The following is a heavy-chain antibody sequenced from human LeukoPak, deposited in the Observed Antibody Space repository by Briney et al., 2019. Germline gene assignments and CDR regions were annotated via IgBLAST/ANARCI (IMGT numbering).Heavy chain of an antibody. CDR1: GYTFTGYY. CDR3: ARDSRVVAPAAIHYMDV. Sequence: ASVKVSCKASGYTFTGYYMHWVRQAPGQGLEWMGWINPNSGGTNYAQKFQGRVTMTRDTSISTAYMELSRLRSDDTAVYSCARDSRVVAPAAIHYMDVWGKGTTVTVSS. D-gene: IGHD2-2*02. CDR2: INPNSGGT. V-gene: IGHV1-2*02. J-gene: IGHJ6*03.